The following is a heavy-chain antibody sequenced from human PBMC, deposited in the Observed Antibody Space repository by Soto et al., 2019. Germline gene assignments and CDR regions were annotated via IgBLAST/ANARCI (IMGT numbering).Heavy chain of an antibody. CDR1: GYTFTSYD. D-gene: IGHD3-10*01. V-gene: IGHV1-8*01. CDR2: MNPNSGNT. CDR3: ARPGSLLNLYDTGVFDI. J-gene: IGHJ3*02. Sequence: QVQLVQSGAEVKKPGASVKVSCKASGYTFTSYDINWVRQATGQGLLWMGWMNPNSGNTGYAQKFQGRVTMTRNTSISTAYMELSSLRSEDTAVYYCARPGSLLNLYDTGVFDIWRHGTMVTVSS.